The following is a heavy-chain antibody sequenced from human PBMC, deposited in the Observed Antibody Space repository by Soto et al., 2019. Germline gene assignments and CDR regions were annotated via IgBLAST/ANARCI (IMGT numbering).Heavy chain of an antibody. CDR2: IYPGDSDT. V-gene: IGHV5-51*01. CDR1: GYSFTSYW. D-gene: IGHD2-2*01. Sequence: GESLKISCKGSGYSFTSYWIGWVRQMPGKGLEWMGIIYPGDSDTRYSPSFQGQVTISADKSISTAYLQWSSLRASDTAMYYCARYDCSGTTCYEFDYWGQGTQVTVSS. CDR3: ARYDCSGTTCYEFDY. J-gene: IGHJ4*02.